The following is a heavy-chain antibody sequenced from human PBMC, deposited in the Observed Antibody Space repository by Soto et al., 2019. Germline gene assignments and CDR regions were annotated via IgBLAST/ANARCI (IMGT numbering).Heavy chain of an antibody. J-gene: IGHJ6*02. CDR3: ARQTTAIGYVYYYGMDV. Sequence: PVESLKISCNGSGYSFTSCWISGVRQMPWKGLEWMGRIDPSDSYTNYSPSFQGHVTISADKSISTAYLQWSSLKASDTAMYYCARQTTAIGYVYYYGMDVWGQGTTVTVSS. D-gene: IGHD5-18*01. V-gene: IGHV5-10-1*01. CDR2: IDPSDSYT. CDR1: GYSFTSCW.